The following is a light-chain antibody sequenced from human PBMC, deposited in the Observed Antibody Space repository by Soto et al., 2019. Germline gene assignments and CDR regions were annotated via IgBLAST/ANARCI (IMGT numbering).Light chain of an antibody. J-gene: IGLJ1*01. Sequence: QSALTQPASVSGSPGQSITISCTGTSSDVGGYNYVSWYQQHPGKAPKLMIYDVSHRPSGVSNRFSGSKSGNTASLTISGLQAKDEAEYYCNSYSSSSPPYVFGTGTKVTVL. V-gene: IGLV2-14*01. CDR2: DVS. CDR3: NSYSSSSPPYV. CDR1: SSDVGGYNY.